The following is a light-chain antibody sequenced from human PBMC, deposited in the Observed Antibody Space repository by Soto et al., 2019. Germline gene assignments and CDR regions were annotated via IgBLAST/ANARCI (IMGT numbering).Light chain of an antibody. J-gene: IGLJ2*01. CDR2: YDS. CDR1: NIGSKS. V-gene: IGLV3-21*04. CDR3: QVWDSSSVHVV. Sequence: SYELTQSPSVSVAPGKTARITCGGNNIGSKSVHWYQQKPGQAPVLVIYYDSDRPSGIPERFSGSNSGNTATLTISRVEAGDEADYYCQVWDSSSVHVVFGGGTKLTVL.